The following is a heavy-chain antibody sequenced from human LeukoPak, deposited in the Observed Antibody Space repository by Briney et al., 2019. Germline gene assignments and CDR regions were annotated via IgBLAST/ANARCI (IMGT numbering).Heavy chain of an antibody. CDR3: AGDWGTISDYDFGVDAFDI. V-gene: IGHV3-53*04. J-gene: IGHJ3*02. CDR1: GFIVSSNY. D-gene: IGHD5-12*01. Sequence: PGGSLRLSCAASGFIVSSNYMSWVRQAPGGGVEWVSVINSGDSTNYADSVKGRFTISRPDSKHKLYLPEQGLGAEDAAVYYCAGDWGTISDYDFGVDAFDIWGQGTMVTVSS. CDR2: INSGDST.